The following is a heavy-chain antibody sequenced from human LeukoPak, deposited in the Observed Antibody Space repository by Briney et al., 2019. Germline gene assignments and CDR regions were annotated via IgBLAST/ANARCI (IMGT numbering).Heavy chain of an antibody. CDR3: ASLTGTTDYYFYYMDV. D-gene: IGHD1-20*01. CDR2: INHSGST. Sequence: ASETLPLTCAVYGGSFSGYYWSWIRQSPGKGLEWIGEINHSGSTNYNPSLKSRVTISVDTSKNQFSLKLSSVTAADTAVYYCASLTGTTDYYFYYMDVWGKGTTVTVSS. J-gene: IGHJ6*03. CDR1: GGSFSGYY. V-gene: IGHV4-34*01.